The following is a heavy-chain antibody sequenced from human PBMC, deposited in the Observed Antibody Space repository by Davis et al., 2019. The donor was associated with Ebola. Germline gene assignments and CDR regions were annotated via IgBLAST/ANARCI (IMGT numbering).Heavy chain of an antibody. CDR1: GGSISSYY. CDR2: IYDSGST. CDR3: AKDTSAYSYFDY. V-gene: IGHV4-59*01. Sequence: SETLSLTCTISGGSISSYYWSWIRQPPGKGLEWIGYIYDSGSTNYNPSLESRVTISVDTSRNQLSLKMRSVTAADTAVYYCAKDTSAYSYFDYWGQGTLVTVSS. D-gene: IGHD4/OR15-4a*01. J-gene: IGHJ4*02.